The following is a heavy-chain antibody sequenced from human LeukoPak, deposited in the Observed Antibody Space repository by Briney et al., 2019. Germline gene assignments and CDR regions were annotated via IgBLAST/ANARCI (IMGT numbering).Heavy chain of an antibody. CDR3: AKDLSPLYYYYGMDV. J-gene: IGHJ6*02. V-gene: IGHV3-23*01. CDR1: GFTFSNYL. Sequence: GGSLRLSCVGSGFTFSNYLMNWVRQAPGKGLEWVSGISGSGGSTYYADSVKGRFTISRDNSKNTLYLQMNSLSAEDTAVYYCAKDLSPLYYYYGMDVWGQGTTVTVSS. CDR2: ISGSGGST.